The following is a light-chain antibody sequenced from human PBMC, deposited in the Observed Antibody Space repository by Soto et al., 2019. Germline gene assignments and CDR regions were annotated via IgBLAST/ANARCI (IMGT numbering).Light chain of an antibody. CDR2: ANT. J-gene: IGLJ3*02. CDR1: SSNIGAGYD. CDR3: QSYDNSLSGWV. Sequence: QSVLTQPPSVSGAPGQRVTISCTGSSSNIGAGYDVHWYQQLPGTTPKLVIYANTNRPSGVPDRLSGSNSGTSASLAITGLQAEDEADYYCQSYDNSLSGWVFGGGTKLTVL. V-gene: IGLV1-40*01.